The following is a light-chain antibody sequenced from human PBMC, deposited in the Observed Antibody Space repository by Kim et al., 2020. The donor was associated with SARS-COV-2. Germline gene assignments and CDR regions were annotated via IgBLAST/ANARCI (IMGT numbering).Light chain of an antibody. Sequence: SLSPGERATLFCRASQSVGSKVTWYQQRPGQAPRLLIYGASTRATGIPARFSGSGSETEFTLTISSLQSEDFAVYYCQHYTNWPYTVGQGTKLEIK. J-gene: IGKJ2*01. CDR3: QHYTNWPYT. CDR2: GAS. V-gene: IGKV3-15*01. CDR1: QSVGSK.